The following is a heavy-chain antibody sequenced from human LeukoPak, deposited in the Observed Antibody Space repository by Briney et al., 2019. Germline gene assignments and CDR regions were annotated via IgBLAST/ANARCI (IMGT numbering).Heavy chain of an antibody. J-gene: IGHJ3*02. V-gene: IGHV3-23*01. D-gene: IGHD2-15*01. CDR2: ISVSHNT. Sequence: RGSLRLSCAASGFTFSHFAMSRVRQAPGKGLEWVSGISVSHNTQYADSVRGRFTISRDNSKNTLHLQMNSLGAGDTAVYYCAKDHHIVVVVAAPGYAFDIWGQGTMVTVSS. CDR1: GFTFSHFA. CDR3: AKDHHIVVVVAAPGYAFDI.